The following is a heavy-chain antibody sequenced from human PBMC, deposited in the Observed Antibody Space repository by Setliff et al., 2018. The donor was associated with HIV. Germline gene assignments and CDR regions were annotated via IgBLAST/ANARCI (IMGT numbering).Heavy chain of an antibody. CDR1: GGSISSHY. D-gene: IGHD5-18*01. CDR3: GRLSDTAMASFDS. V-gene: IGHV4-59*08. J-gene: IGHJ4*02. CDR2: IYYSGSA. Sequence: SETLSLTCTVSGGSISSHYWSWIRQPPGKGLEWIGYIYYSGSANYSPSLKGRVTISADTSRSQFSLKLTSVTAADTAIYYCGRLSDTAMASFDSWGQGTLVTVSS.